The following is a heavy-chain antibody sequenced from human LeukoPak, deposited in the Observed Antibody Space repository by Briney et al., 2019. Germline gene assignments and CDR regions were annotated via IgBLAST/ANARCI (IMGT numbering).Heavy chain of an antibody. CDR1: GFTFTSSA. CDR2: IVVGSGNT. D-gene: IGHD2-15*01. Sequence: GTSVKVSCKASGFTFTSSAVQWVRQARGQRLEWIGWIVVGSGNTNYAQKFQERVTITRDMSTSTAYMELSSLRSEDTAVYYCAAIGVNCSGGSCSTYYFDYWGQGTLDTVSS. CDR3: AAIGVNCSGGSCSTYYFDY. J-gene: IGHJ4*02. V-gene: IGHV1-58*01.